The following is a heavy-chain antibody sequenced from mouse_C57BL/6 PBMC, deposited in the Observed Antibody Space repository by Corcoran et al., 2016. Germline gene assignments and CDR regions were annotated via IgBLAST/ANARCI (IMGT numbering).Heavy chain of an antibody. V-gene: IGHV1-75*01. Sequence: QVQLQQSGPELVKPGASVKISCTASGYTFTDYYINWVKQRPGQGLEWIGWIFPGSGSTYYNEKIKGKATLTVDKSSSTAYMLISSLTSEDSAVYVCARSGTNDYWGQGTTLTVAS. CDR1: GYTFTDYY. CDR3: ARSGTNDY. CDR2: IFPGSGST. D-gene: IGHD4-1*01. J-gene: IGHJ2*01.